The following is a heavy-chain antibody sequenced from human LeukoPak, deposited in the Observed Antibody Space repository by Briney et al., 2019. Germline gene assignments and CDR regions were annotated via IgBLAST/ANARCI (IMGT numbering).Heavy chain of an antibody. D-gene: IGHD3-3*01. CDR2: ISSSSSTI. Sequence: PGGSLRLSCAASGFTFSSYSMNWVRQAPGKGLEWVSYISSSSSTIYYADSVKGRFTISRDNAKNSLYLQMNSLRAEDTAVYYCARDAAPISSIFGVDIYYYYMDVWGKGATVTVSS. CDR3: ARDAAPISSIFGVDIYYYYMDV. CDR1: GFTFSSYS. V-gene: IGHV3-48*04. J-gene: IGHJ6*03.